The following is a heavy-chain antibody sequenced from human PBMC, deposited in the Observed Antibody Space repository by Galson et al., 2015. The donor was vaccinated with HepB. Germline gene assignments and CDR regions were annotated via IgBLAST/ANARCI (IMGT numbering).Heavy chain of an antibody. CDR1: GLTSSTYA. CDR3: ARGGSSSWFPTSPCDY. Sequence: SLRLSCAVSGLTSSTYAMSWVRQAPGKGLEWVSAISGGGGTTYYADSVKGRFTISRDNAKNSLYLQMNSLRAEDTAVYYCARGGSSSWFPTSPCDYWGQGTLVTVSS. CDR2: ISGGGGTT. J-gene: IGHJ4*02. D-gene: IGHD6-13*01. V-gene: IGHV3-23*01.